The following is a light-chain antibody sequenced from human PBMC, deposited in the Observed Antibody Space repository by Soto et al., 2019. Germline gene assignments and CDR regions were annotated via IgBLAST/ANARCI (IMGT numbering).Light chain of an antibody. CDR3: LQYNVYPLT. Sequence: DIQMTQSPSTLSASVGDTVTITCRASQNINRWLAWYQQRPGKAPNLLIHKASSLAGGVPSRFSGSASGTEFTLTISSLQPGDFAAYFCLQYNVYPLTVGGGTKVEI. CDR2: KAS. CDR1: QNINRW. J-gene: IGKJ4*01. V-gene: IGKV1-5*03.